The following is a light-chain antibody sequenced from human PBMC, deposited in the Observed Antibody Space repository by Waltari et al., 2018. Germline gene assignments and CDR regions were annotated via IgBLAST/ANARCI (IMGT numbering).Light chain of an antibody. Sequence: IVMTQFPDSLPVSLGARATINCNSTQSILYTSNHQNYLAWFQQKPGQPPKLLIYWASTRESGVPDRFSGSGSGTDFTLTITGLQAEDVAIYYCQQYFDIPYTFGQGTKLEIK. J-gene: IGKJ2*01. CDR1: QSILYTSNHQNY. CDR3: QQYFDIPYT. CDR2: WAS. V-gene: IGKV4-1*01.